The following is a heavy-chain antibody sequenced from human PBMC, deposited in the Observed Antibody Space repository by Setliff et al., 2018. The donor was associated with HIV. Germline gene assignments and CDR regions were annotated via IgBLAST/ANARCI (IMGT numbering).Heavy chain of an antibody. CDR2: VSQSGST. V-gene: IGHV4-39*01. D-gene: IGHD2-21*01. Sequence: SETLSLTCSVSGVSINRTDHYWGWIRQSRGKRLEWIGSVSQSGSTYYNPSLKSRITISVDRSKNLFSLKLISVTAADQGVYYCARVPVAGANWFDPWGLGTLVTVSS. CDR1: GVSINRTDHY. J-gene: IGHJ5*02. CDR3: ARVPVAGANWFDP.